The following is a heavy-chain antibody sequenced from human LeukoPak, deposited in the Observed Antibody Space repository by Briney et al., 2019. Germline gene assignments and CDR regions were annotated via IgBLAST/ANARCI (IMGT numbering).Heavy chain of an antibody. CDR2: IGASGAT. J-gene: IGHJ3*02. CDR3: AKNYHDNSAYFSWAFDT. D-gene: IGHD3-22*01. Sequence: TGGSLRLSCAASGFTFRIYAMTWVRQAPGKGLEWVSAIGASGATFYADSVKGRFTISRDNSRNTLYLQMNSLRTEDTAVYYCAKNYHDNSAYFSWAFDTWGQGTMVTLSS. V-gene: IGHV3-23*01. CDR1: GFTFRIYA.